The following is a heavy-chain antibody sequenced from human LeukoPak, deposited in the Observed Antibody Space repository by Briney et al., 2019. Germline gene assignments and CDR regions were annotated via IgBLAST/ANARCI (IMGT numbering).Heavy chain of an antibody. CDR3: ASHIVLMVYAIAR. V-gene: IGHV1-46*01. CDR1: GYTFTSYY. D-gene: IGHD2-8*01. CDR2: INPSGGST. J-gene: IGHJ4*02. Sequence: ASVKVSCKASGYTFTSYYMHWVRQAPGQGLEWMGIINPSGGSTSYAQKFQGRVTMTRDTSTSTVYMGLSSLRSEDTAVYYCASHIVLMVYAIARWGQGTLVTVSS.